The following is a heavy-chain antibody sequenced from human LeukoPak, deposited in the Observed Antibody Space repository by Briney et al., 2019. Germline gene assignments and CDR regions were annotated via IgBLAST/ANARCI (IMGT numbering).Heavy chain of an antibody. Sequence: ASVKVSCKASGYTFTGYYMHWVRQAPGQGLEWMGGVNPNSGGTNYAQKVQGRVTMTRDTSISTAYMELRRLRSDETVAYYCARGPLYYDSSGIVIDYWGQGTLVTVSS. CDR3: ARGPLYYDSSGIVIDY. V-gene: IGHV1-2*05. CDR2: VNPNSGGT. D-gene: IGHD3-22*01. J-gene: IGHJ4*02. CDR1: GYTFTGYY.